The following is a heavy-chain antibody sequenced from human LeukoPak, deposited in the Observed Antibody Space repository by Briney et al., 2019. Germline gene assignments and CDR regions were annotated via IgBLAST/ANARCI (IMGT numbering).Heavy chain of an antibody. V-gene: IGHV1-69*13. CDR3: TQYYDLWDAFDP. CDR2: IIPIFGTA. J-gene: IGHJ5*02. CDR1: GGTFSSYA. Sequence: GASVKVSCKASGGTFSSYAISWVRQAPGQGLEWMGGIIPIFGTANYAQKFQGRVTITADESTSTAYMELSRLRSDDTAVYYCTQYYDLWDAFDPWGQGTLVTVSS. D-gene: IGHD3-3*01.